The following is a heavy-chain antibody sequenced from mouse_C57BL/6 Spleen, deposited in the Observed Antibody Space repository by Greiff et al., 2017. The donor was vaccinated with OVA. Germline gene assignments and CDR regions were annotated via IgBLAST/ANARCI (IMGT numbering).Heavy chain of an antibody. Sequence: DVMLVESGGGLVKPGGSLKLSCAASGFTFSDYGMHWVRQAPEKGLEWVAYISSGSSPIYYADTVKGRFTISRDNAKNTLFLQMTSLRSEDTAMYYCARPLTTVVAPDYWGQGTTLTVSS. CDR2: ISSGSSPI. D-gene: IGHD1-1*01. J-gene: IGHJ2*01. CDR3: ARPLTTVVAPDY. CDR1: GFTFSDYG. V-gene: IGHV5-17*01.